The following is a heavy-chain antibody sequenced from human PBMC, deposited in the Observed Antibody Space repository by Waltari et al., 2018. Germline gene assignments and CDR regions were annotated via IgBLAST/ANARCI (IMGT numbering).Heavy chain of an antibody. J-gene: IGHJ6*02. CDR1: GFSLSNARMG. D-gene: IGHD3-9*01. V-gene: IGHV2-26*01. Sequence: QVTLKESGPVLVKPTETLTLTCTVSGFSLSNARMGVSWIRQPPGQALEWLAHIFSNHEKSYSTSLNSRLTISKDTSKSQVVLTMNNMDPVDTATYYCARIRDYDILTGYYALMDVWGQGTTVTVSS. CDR3: ARIRDYDILTGYYALMDV. CDR2: IFSNHEK.